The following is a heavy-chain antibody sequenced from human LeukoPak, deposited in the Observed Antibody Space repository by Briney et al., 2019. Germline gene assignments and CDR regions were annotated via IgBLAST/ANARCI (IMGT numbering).Heavy chain of an antibody. Sequence: GGSLRLSCAASAFSLSAYNMNWVRQAPGKGLEWVSSISYTGTYIYYADSVRGRFTISRDNAQNSLYLQMNSLRAEDTAIYYCVRDRGTYRPIDYWGQGTLVTLSS. CDR3: VRDRGTYRPIDY. CDR2: ISYTGTYI. J-gene: IGHJ4*02. D-gene: IGHD1-26*01. CDR1: AFSLSAYN. V-gene: IGHV3-21*04.